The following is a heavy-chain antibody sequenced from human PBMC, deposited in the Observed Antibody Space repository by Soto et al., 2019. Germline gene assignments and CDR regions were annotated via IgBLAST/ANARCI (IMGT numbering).Heavy chain of an antibody. D-gene: IGHD3-9*01. CDR2: IYWNDDK. V-gene: IGHV2-5*01. CDR1: GFSLSTSGVG. Sequence: SGPTLVNPTQTLTLTCTFSGFSLSTSGVGVGWIRQPPGKALEWLALIYWNDDKRYSPSLKSRLTITKDTSKNQVVLTMTNMDPVDTATYYCAHRQLYYDILTGYDAFDIWGQGTMVTVSS. CDR3: AHRQLYYDILTGYDAFDI. J-gene: IGHJ3*02.